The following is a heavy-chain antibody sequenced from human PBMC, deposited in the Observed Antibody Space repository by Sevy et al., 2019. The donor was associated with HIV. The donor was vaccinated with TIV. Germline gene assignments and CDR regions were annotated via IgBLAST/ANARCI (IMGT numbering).Heavy chain of an antibody. V-gene: IGHV3-23*01. CDR3: AKGLLNYYYYMDV. J-gene: IGHJ6*03. CDR2: ISGSGGST. Sequence: GGSLRLSCAASGFTFSSYAMSWVRQAPGKGLEWVSAISGSGGSTYYADSMKGRFTISRDNSKNTLYLQMNSLRAEDTAVYYCAKGLLNYYYYMDVWGKGTTVTVSS. CDR1: GFTFSSYA. D-gene: IGHD2-15*01.